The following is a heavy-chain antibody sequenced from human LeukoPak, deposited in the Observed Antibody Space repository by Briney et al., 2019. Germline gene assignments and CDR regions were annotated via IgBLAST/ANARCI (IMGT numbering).Heavy chain of an antibody. CDR2: ISSNGGST. J-gene: IGHJ4*02. CDR3: ARGSGLRLPEPLDY. D-gene: IGHD5-12*01. CDR1: GFTFSSYA. Sequence: GGPLRLSCAASGFTFSSYAMHWVRQAPGKGLEYVSAISSNGGSTYYADSVKGRFTISRDNSKNTLYLQMGSLRAEDMAVYHCARGSGLRLPEPLDYWGQGTLVTVSS. V-gene: IGHV3-64*02.